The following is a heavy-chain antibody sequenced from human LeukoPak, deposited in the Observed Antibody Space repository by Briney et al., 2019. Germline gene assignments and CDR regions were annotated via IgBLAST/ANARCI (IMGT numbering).Heavy chain of an antibody. V-gene: IGHV3-23*01. CDR2: IRADAVTT. CDR3: VKDDGWVQYAN. D-gene: IGHD5-24*01. Sequence: GRTLRLSWATSGFIFSHHGMNWVRQAPGKGLEWVSGIRADAVTTYYADSVKGRFIISRDNSKNTVYLQMNSLSAEDAAVYYCVKDDGWVQYANWGQGTLVTVS. J-gene: IGHJ4*02. CDR1: GFIFSHHG.